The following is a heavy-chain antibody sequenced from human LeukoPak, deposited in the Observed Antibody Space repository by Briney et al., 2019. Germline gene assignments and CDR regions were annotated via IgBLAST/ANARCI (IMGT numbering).Heavy chain of an antibody. CDR1: GYTFTRYA. V-gene: IGHV1-18*04. CDR2: ISTYNGDT. CDR3: ARDPSNTSGRYIYFDS. J-gene: IGHJ4*02. Sequence: ASVKASSKASGYTFTRYAISWVRQAPGQGLEWMGWISTYNGDTNYAQNLQGRVTMTRDTSTSTAYMELRSLRSDDTAVYYCARDPSNTSGRYIYFDSWSQGTLVTVSS. D-gene: IGHD6-19*01.